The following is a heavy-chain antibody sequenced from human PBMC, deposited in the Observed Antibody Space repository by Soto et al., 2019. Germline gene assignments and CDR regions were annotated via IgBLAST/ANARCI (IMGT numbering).Heavy chain of an antibody. J-gene: IGHJ4*02. Sequence: SETLSLPCSVSGYPISSGYYWGWIRQPPGKGLEWIGIIHHSGSTYYNPSLRSRITISVDTSKNQFSLKMPSVTAADTAVYYCARSSGYVPGGYWGQGILVTVSS. D-gene: IGHD5-12*01. CDR1: GYPISSGYY. CDR2: IHHSGST. CDR3: ARSSGYVPGGY. V-gene: IGHV4-38-2*01.